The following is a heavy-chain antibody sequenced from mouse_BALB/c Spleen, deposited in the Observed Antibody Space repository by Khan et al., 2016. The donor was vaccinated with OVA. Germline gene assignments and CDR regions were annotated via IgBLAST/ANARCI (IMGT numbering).Heavy chain of an antibody. CDR2: ISYSGST. J-gene: IGHJ2*01. D-gene: IGHD1-2*01. Sequence: EVHLVESGPGLVKPSQSLSLTCTVTGYSITSGYGWNWIRQFPGNKLEWMGYISYSGSTNYNPSLKSRISITRDTSTNQFFLQLNSVTTEDTATYDCARTARIKYWGQGTTLTVSS. V-gene: IGHV3-2*02. CDR3: ARTARIKY. CDR1: GYSITSGYG.